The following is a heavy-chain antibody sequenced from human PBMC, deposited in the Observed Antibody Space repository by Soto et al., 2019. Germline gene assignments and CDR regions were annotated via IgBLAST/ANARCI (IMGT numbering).Heavy chain of an antibody. CDR2: ISGRGGST. CDR3: AKEGYDFWSGRSDYNWFHP. J-gene: IGHJ5*02. D-gene: IGHD3-3*01. CDR1: GFTCSSYA. Sequence: EVQLLESGGGLVQPGGSLTLSCAASGFTCSSYAMSWVRQAPGKGLEWVSAISGRGGSTYYADSVKGRFTISRDNSKNTLYLQMNSLRAEDTAVYYCAKEGYDFWSGRSDYNWFHPWGQGNLVTVSS. V-gene: IGHV3-23*01.